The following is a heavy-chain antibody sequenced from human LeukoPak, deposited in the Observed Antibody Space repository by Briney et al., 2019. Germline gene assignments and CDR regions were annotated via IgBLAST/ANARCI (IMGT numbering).Heavy chain of an antibody. V-gene: IGHV1-18*01. CDR3: ARDGYILTGSRDAFDI. CDR1: GYTFTSYG. J-gene: IGHJ3*02. D-gene: IGHD3-9*01. CDR2: ISAYNGNT. Sequence: ASVKVSCKASGYTFTSYGISWVRQAPGQGLEWMGWISAYNGNTNYVQKLQGRVTMTTDTSTSTAYMELRSLRSDDTAVYYCARDGYILTGSRDAFDIWGQGTMVTVSS.